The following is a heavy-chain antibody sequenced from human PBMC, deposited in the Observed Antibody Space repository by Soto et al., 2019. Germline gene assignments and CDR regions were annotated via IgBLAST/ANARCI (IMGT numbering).Heavy chain of an antibody. CDR2: ISGSGGST. J-gene: IGHJ1*01. Sequence: GGSLRLSCAASGFTFSSYAMSWVRQAPGKGLEWVSAISGSGGSTFYPDSVKGRFFISRDNSDNTLHLQMNSLRDDDTAIYYCAKRRLNTITSLSDFWGQGVQVTVSS. D-gene: IGHD2-2*01. CDR1: GFTFSSYA. V-gene: IGHV3-23*01. CDR3: AKRRLNTITSLSDF.